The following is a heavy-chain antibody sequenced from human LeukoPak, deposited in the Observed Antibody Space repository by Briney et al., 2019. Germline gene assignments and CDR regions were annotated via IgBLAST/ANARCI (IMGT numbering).Heavy chain of an antibody. CDR2: INHSGST. J-gene: IGHJ4*02. Sequence: SEALSLTCGVYGGAFRGYYWRWVRHPPGEGLEWIGEINHSGSTNYNPSLKSRVTISVDTSKNQFSLKLSSVTAADTAVYYCARGKGLLPSPFDYWGQGTLVTVSS. CDR1: GGAFRGYY. CDR3: ARGKGLLPSPFDY. D-gene: IGHD3-22*01. V-gene: IGHV4-34*01.